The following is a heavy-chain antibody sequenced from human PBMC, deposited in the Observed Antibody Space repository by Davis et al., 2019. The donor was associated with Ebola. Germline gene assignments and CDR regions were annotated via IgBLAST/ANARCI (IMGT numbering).Heavy chain of an antibody. CDR3: ARGSRGIAVAGAMDY. CDR2: IYPGDSDT. V-gene: IGHV5-51*01. J-gene: IGHJ4*02. Sequence: PGGSLRLSCKGFGYNFTNHWIGWVRQMPGRGLEWMGIIYPGDSDTRYSPSFQGQVTISADKSISTAYLQWSSLKASDTAMYYCARGSRGIAVAGAMDYWGQGTLVTVSS. D-gene: IGHD6-19*01. CDR1: GYNFTNHW.